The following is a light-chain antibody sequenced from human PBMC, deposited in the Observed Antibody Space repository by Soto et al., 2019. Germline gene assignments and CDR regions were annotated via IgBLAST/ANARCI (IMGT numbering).Light chain of an antibody. V-gene: IGKV1-5*01. J-gene: IGKJ4*01. CDR1: QSISSW. CDR2: DVS. Sequence: IQMTQSPSTLSASVGDRVTITCRASQSISSWLAWYQQKPGKAPEVVIYDVSTLAFGVPSRISGSGSGTEFTLTIRSLQPDDFATYYCQQYSSYPITFGGGNKVDIK. CDR3: QQYSSYPIT.